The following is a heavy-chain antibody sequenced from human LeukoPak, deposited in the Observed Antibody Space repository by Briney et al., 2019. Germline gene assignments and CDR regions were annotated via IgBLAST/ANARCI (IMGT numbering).Heavy chain of an antibody. CDR3: AKDRGNGYNWVFDY. D-gene: IGHD5-24*01. CDR2: IRYDGSNE. V-gene: IGHV3-30*02. J-gene: IGHJ4*02. CDR1: GFTFTTSG. Sequence: VGSLRLSCAASGFTFTTSGMHWVRQAPGKGLEWVAFIRYDGSNEYYADSVRGRFTISRDNSKDTLYLQMNSLRAEDTAVYFCAKDRGNGYNWVFDYWGQGTLVTVSS.